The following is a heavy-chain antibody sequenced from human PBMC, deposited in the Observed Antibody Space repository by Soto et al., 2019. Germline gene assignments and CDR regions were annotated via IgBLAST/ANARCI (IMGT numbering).Heavy chain of an antibody. Sequence: QLQLQESGPGLVKPSETLSLTCTVSGGSISSSSYFWNWIRQPPGKGLEWIGSIDDSGSTYYNPSLKSRVSIFVDTSKNKFSLKLTSVTAADTAVYYCARPTYYDFWNGMDVWGQGTTVTVSS. CDR3: ARPTYYDFWNGMDV. CDR1: GGSISSSSYF. J-gene: IGHJ6*02. V-gene: IGHV4-39*01. CDR2: IDDSGST. D-gene: IGHD3-3*01.